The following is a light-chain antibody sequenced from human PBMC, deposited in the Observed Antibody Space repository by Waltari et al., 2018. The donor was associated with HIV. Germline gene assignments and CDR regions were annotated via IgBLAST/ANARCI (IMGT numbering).Light chain of an antibody. CDR3: QQYYNFPRT. J-gene: IGKJ1*01. Sequence: AVRMTQSPSTFSASTGDIVTITCRASQGLSSYLAWYQQKPGTTPKLLIYAASILQSRVPSRVSASGSWTNFTLTINCLQSEDLATYYCQQYYNFPRTFVQGTKVEL. V-gene: IGKV1-8*01. CDR2: AAS. CDR1: QGLSSY.